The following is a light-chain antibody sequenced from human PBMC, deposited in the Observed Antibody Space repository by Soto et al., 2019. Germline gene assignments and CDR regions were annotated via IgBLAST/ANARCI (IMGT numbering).Light chain of an antibody. CDR3: QQYNTFLT. CDR1: QTISDW. Sequence: DIQMTQSPSTLSASVGDRVSITCRASQTISDWVAWYQQKPGKAPKLLIYKASTLESGVPSRFSGSGSGTEFILTISSLQPDDFASYYCQQYNTFLTFGGGTRVEIK. CDR2: KAS. J-gene: IGKJ4*01. V-gene: IGKV1-5*03.